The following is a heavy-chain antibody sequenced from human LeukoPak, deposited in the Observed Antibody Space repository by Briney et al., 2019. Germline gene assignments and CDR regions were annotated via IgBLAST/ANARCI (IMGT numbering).Heavy chain of an antibody. CDR1: GGTFSSYA. D-gene: IGHD3-3*01. CDR2: IIPIFGTA. Sequence: SVKVSCKASGGTFSSYAISWVRQAPGQGLEWMGVIIPIFGTANYAQKFQGRVTITADESTSTAYMELSSLRSEDTAVYYCARESSFDFWSGSSYYFDYWGQGTLVTVSS. V-gene: IGHV1-69*13. CDR3: ARESSFDFWSGSSYYFDY. J-gene: IGHJ4*02.